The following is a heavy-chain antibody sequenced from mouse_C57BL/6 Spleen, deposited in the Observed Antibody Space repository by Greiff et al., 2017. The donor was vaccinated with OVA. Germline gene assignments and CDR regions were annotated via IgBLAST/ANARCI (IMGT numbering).Heavy chain of an antibody. V-gene: IGHV5-9-1*02. D-gene: IGHD1-1*01. CDR1: GFTFSSYA. J-gene: IGHJ1*03. CDR3: TRARDYYGSGGYFDV. CDR2: ISSGGDYI. Sequence: EVQRVESGEGLVKPGGSLKLSCAASGFTFSSYAMSWVRQTPEKRLEWVAYISSGGDYIYYADTVKGRFTISRDNARNTLYLQMSSLTSEDTAMYYCTRARDYYGSGGYFDVWGTGTTVTVSS.